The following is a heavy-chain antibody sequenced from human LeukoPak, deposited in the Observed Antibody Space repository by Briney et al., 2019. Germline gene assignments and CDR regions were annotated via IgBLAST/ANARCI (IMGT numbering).Heavy chain of an antibody. Sequence: ASVKVSCKVSGYTLTELSMHWVRQAPGQGLEWMGWISAYNGNTNYAQKLQGRVTMTTDTSTSTAYMELRSLRSDDTAVYYCARAGNGGNREGSWFDPWGQGTLVTVSS. J-gene: IGHJ5*02. CDR1: GYTLTELS. D-gene: IGHD4-23*01. CDR2: ISAYNGNT. CDR3: ARAGNGGNREGSWFDP. V-gene: IGHV1-18*01.